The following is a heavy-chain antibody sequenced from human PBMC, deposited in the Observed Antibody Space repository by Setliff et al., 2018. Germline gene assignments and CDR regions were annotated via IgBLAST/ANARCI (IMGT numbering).Heavy chain of an antibody. CDR1: GFNFDVFG. V-gene: IGHV3-20*04. CDR2: IDRNAGST. D-gene: IGHD3-10*01. CDR3: ARDGVFYAMDF. J-gene: IGHJ6*02. Sequence: PGGSLRLSCAASGFNFDVFGMGWVRQAPGMGLEWVSGIDRNAGSTGYVDSVKGRFTISRDNARNALYLQMNSLRAEDSAVYYCARDGVFYAMDFWGQGTTVTVSS.